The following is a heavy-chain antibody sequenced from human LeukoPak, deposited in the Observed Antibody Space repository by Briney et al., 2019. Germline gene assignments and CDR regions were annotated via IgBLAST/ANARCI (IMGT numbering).Heavy chain of an antibody. Sequence: ASVKVSCKASGYTFTGYYMHWVRQAPGQGLEWMGWFNPNSGGTNYAQKFQGRVTMTRDTSISTAYMELRSLRSDDTAVYYCAREDTRLKSDYWGQGTLVTVSS. CDR3: AREDTRLKSDY. CDR2: FNPNSGGT. CDR1: GYTFTGYY. J-gene: IGHJ4*02. V-gene: IGHV1-2*02.